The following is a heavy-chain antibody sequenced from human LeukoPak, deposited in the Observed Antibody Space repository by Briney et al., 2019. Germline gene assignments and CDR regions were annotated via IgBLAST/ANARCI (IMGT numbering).Heavy chain of an antibody. Sequence: SETLSLTCSVSGGSINNYYWSWIRQPPGKGLEWIGFIYYSGSTNYNPSLKSRVTISVDTSKNQFSLKLSSVTAADTAVYYCARDGSGGTDVWGQGTTVTVSS. CDR3: ARDGSGGTDV. CDR1: GGSINNYY. CDR2: IYYSGST. V-gene: IGHV4-59*01. J-gene: IGHJ6*02.